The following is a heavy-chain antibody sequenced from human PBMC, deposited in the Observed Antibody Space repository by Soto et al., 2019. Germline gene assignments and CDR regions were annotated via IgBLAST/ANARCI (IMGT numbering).Heavy chain of an antibody. Sequence: SETLSLTCTVSGGSISSYYWSWIRQPPGKGLEWIGYIYYSGSTNYNPSLKSRVTMSVDTSKNQFSLKLSSVTAADTAVYYCARTSNWDSFDYWGQGTLVTLSS. V-gene: IGHV4-59*01. J-gene: IGHJ4*02. CDR1: GGSISSYY. CDR2: IYYSGST. D-gene: IGHD7-27*01. CDR3: ARTSNWDSFDY.